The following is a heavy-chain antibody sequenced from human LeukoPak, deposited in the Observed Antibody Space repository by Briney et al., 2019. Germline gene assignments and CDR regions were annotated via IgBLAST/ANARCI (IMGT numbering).Heavy chain of an antibody. V-gene: IGHV3-30-3*01. CDR1: GFTFSTYA. CDR3: ARTPNYIDFVY. D-gene: IGHD4/OR15-4a*01. Sequence: GGSLRLSCAASGFTFSTYAMHWVRQSPGKGLEWVAVISYDASNKYYADSVKGRFTISRDNSKNTLYLQMNSLRAEDTAVYYCARTPNYIDFVYWGQGTLVTVSS. J-gene: IGHJ4*02. CDR2: ISYDASNK.